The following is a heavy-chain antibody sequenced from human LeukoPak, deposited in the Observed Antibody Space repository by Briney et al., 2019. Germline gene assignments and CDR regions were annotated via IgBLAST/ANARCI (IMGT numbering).Heavy chain of an antibody. J-gene: IGHJ5*02. CDR2: IYYSGST. V-gene: IGHV4-59*02. CDR1: GGSVSGYY. Sequence: SETLFLTCTVSGGSVSGYYWSWIRQPPGKGLEWIGYIYYSGSTNYNPSLKSRVTISVDTSENQFSLKLTSVTAADTAVYYCARDREYSSSGLVWFDPWGHGILVTISS. D-gene: IGHD6-6*01. CDR3: ARDREYSSSGLVWFDP.